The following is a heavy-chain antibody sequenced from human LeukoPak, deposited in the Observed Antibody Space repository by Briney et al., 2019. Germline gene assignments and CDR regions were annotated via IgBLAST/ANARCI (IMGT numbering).Heavy chain of an antibody. V-gene: IGHV3-21*01. J-gene: IGHJ4*02. Sequence: GGSLRLSCAASGFTFNTYAMNWVRQAPGKGLEWVSSISDSSSYIYYADSVKSRFTISRDNAKNSLYLQMNSLRAEDTAVYYCARYYGSGSPPSDYWGQGTLVTVSS. CDR3: ARYYGSGSPPSDY. D-gene: IGHD3-10*01. CDR1: GFTFNTYA. CDR2: ISDSSSYI.